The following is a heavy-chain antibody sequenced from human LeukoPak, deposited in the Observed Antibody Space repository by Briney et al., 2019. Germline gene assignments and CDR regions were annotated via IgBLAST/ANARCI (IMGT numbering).Heavy chain of an antibody. Sequence: GGSLRLSCAASGFTFSSYGMSWVRQAPGKGLEWVSAISGSGGSTYYADSVKGRFTISRDNSKNTLYLQMNSLRAEDTAVYYCARTVAAGRVYYYYMDVWGKGTTVTVSS. J-gene: IGHJ6*03. D-gene: IGHD6-13*01. CDR2: ISGSGGST. CDR3: ARTVAAGRVYYYYMDV. CDR1: GFTFSSYG. V-gene: IGHV3-23*01.